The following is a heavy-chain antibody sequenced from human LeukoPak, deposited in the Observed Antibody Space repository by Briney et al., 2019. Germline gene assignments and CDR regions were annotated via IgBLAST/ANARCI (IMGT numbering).Heavy chain of an antibody. CDR2: ISYDGSNK. J-gene: IGHJ4*02. CDR1: GFTFSSYG. V-gene: IGHV3-30*18. D-gene: IGHD3-10*01. Sequence: PGGSLRLSCAASGFTFSSYGMHWVRQAPGKGLEWVAVISYDGSNKYYADSVKGRFTISRDNSKNTLYLQMNSLRAEDTAVYYCAKDVLLDYWGQGTLVTVSS. CDR3: AKDVLLDY.